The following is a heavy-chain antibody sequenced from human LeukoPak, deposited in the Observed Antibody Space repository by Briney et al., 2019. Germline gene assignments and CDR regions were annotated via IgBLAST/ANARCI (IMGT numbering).Heavy chain of an antibody. CDR3: AKQGGYYDSSGYYPPGY. Sequence: GRSLRLSCAASGFTFSSYGMHWVRQAPGKGLEWVAVISYDGSNKYYADSVKGRFTISRDNSKNTLYLQMNSLRAEDTAVYYCAKQGGYYDSSGYYPPGYWGQGTLVTVSS. J-gene: IGHJ4*02. V-gene: IGHV3-30*18. D-gene: IGHD3-22*01. CDR1: GFTFSSYG. CDR2: ISYDGSNK.